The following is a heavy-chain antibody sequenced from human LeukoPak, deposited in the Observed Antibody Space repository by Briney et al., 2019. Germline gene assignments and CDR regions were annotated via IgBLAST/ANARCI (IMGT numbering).Heavy chain of an antibody. V-gene: IGHV5-51*01. J-gene: IGHJ4*02. CDR1: GYSFTSYW. Sequence: GESLKISCKGSGYSFTSYWIGWVRQMPGKGLEWMGIIYPGDSVTRYSPSFQGQVTISADKSISTAYLQWSSLKASDTAMYYCARHHSSSMGYFDYWGQGTLVTVSS. CDR2: IYPGDSVT. CDR3: ARHHSSSMGYFDY. D-gene: IGHD6-13*01.